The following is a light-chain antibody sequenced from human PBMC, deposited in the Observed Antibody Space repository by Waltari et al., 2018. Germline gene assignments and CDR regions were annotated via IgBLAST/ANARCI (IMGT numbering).Light chain of an antibody. CDR2: EVS. V-gene: IGKV2D-29*01. CDR1: QSLLHSDGKTY. Sequence: DVVMPQTPLYLSVTPGQQDSISCKSSQSLLHSDGKTYFYWYLQKPGQPPQLLIYEVSKRFSGVPDRFSGSGSGTDFTLKISRVEAEDVGVYYCLQSIHLPPAFGQGTRLEIK. J-gene: IGKJ5*01. CDR3: LQSIHLPPA.